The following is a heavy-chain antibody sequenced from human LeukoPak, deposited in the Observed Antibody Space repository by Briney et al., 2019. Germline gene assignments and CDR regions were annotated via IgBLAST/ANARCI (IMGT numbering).Heavy chain of an antibody. CDR1: GGSISSHY. CDR3: AGLGVMVLVYQFEY. Sequence: SETLSLTCTVSGGSISSHYWSWIRQPPGKGLEWIGYIYYGGSTNYNPSLKSRVTISVDTSKNQFSLKLSSVTAADTAVYYCAGLGVMVLVYQFEYWGRGTPVTVSS. J-gene: IGHJ4*02. V-gene: IGHV4-59*11. CDR2: IYYGGST. D-gene: IGHD2-8*01.